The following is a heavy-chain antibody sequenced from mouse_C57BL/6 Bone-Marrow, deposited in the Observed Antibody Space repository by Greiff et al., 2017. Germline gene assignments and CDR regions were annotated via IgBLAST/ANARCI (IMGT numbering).Heavy chain of an antibody. CDR1: GYTFTSYW. CDR3: AIEGIYYGNYYWYFDV. Sequence: QVQLQQSGAELAKPGASVKLSCKASGYTFTSYWMHWVKQRPGQGLEWIGYINPSSGYTKYNQKFKDKATLTAAKSSSTAYMQLSSLTYEDSAVYYGAIEGIYYGNYYWYFDVWGTGTTVTVSS. J-gene: IGHJ1*03. D-gene: IGHD2-1*01. CDR2: INPSSGYT. V-gene: IGHV1-7*01.